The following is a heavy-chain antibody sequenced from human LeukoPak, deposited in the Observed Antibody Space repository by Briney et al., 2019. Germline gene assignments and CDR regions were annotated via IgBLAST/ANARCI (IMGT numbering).Heavy chain of an antibody. V-gene: IGHV4-59*08. CDR3: ARRDGDY. J-gene: IGHJ4*02. CDR2: MYYNGST. CDR1: GGSISGYY. D-gene: IGHD6-6*01. Sequence: PSETLSLTCTVSGGSISGYYWSWIRQPPGKGLEWMGYMYYNGSTNYNPSLKSRVTISVDTSKKQFSLKLSSVTAADTAVYYCARRDGDYWGQGTLVTVSS.